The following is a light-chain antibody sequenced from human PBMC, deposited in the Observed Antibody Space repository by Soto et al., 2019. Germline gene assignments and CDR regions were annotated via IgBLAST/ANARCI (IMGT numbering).Light chain of an antibody. Sequence: DIQMTQSPSSLSASVGDRVTITCRASQSISSYLNWYQQKPGKAPKLLIYAASSLQSGVPSRFSGSGSGTDFTRTISSLQPEDFATYYCQQSYSTPYTFGQGTKLEI. CDR3: QQSYSTPYT. CDR1: QSISSY. CDR2: AAS. J-gene: IGKJ2*01. V-gene: IGKV1-39*01.